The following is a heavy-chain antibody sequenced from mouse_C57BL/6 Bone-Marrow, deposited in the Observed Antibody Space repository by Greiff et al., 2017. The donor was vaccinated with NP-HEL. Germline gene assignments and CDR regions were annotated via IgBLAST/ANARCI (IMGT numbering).Heavy chain of an antibody. J-gene: IGHJ3*01. CDR3: ARGAY. V-gene: IGHV1-80*01. CDR1: GYEFSNYW. Sequence: VQLQQSGAELVKPGASVKISCKASGYEFSNYWMNWVKQRPGKGLEWIGQIYPGDGDTNYNGKFKDKATLTADKSSSTAYMQLSRLTDEEEGVYFCARGAYARQGTLVTVSA. CDR2: IYPGDGDT.